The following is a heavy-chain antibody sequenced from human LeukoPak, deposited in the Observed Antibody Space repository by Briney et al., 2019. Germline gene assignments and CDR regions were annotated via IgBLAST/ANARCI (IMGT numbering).Heavy chain of an antibody. V-gene: IGHV1-46*01. CDR3: ARGLVRGVELYYMDV. J-gene: IGHJ6*03. CDR2: INPSGGST. Sequence: VASAKVSCKASGYTFTSYYMHWVRQAPGQGLEWMGIINPSGGSTSYAQKFQGRVTITADESTSTAYMELSSLRSEDTAVYYCARGLVRGVELYYMDVWGKGTTVTVSS. D-gene: IGHD3-10*01. CDR1: GYTFTSYY.